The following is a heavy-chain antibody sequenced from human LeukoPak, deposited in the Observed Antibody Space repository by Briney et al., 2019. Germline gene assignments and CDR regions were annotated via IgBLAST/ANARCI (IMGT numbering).Heavy chain of an antibody. CDR1: GYTFTGYD. D-gene: IGHD5-18*01. Sequence: ASVKVSCKASGYTFTGYDMHWVRQAPGQGGEGMGWINANSGGTNYAQKFQGRVTITRETNNRKAYMEKSRLRSDDTAVYYFSRGTAMVTFDYWGQGTLVTVSS. V-gene: IGHV1-2*02. CDR3: SRGTAMVTFDY. CDR2: INANSGGT. J-gene: IGHJ4*02.